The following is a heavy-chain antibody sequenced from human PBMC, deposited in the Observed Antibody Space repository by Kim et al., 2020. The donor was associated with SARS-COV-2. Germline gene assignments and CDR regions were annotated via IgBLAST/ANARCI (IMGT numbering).Heavy chain of an antibody. Sequence: SETLSLTCAVYGGSFSGYYWSWIRQPPGKGLEWIGEINHSGSTNYNPSLKSRVTISVDTSKNQFSLKLSSVTAADTAVYYCARGLTLPSGSYYNRYFDYWGQGTLVTVSS. D-gene: IGHD3-10*01. CDR2: INHSGST. J-gene: IGHJ4*02. V-gene: IGHV4-34*01. CDR1: GGSFSGYY. CDR3: ARGLTLPSGSYYNRYFDY.